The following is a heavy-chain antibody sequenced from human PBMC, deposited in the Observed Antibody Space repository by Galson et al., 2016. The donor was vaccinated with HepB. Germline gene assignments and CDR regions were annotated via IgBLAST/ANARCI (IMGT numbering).Heavy chain of an antibody. V-gene: IGHV1-69*06. Sequence: SVKVSCKASGDTFSKYAISWVRQAPGQGLEWVGGIIPIFGTAIYAQKFQGRVTITADTSTTTAYLELSSLRSDDTAVYYCASAFKLYDRSGFYYFDYWGQGTLVTVSA. CDR3: ASAFKLYDRSGFYYFDY. D-gene: IGHD3-22*01. CDR2: IIPIFGTA. CDR1: GDTFSKYA. J-gene: IGHJ4*02.